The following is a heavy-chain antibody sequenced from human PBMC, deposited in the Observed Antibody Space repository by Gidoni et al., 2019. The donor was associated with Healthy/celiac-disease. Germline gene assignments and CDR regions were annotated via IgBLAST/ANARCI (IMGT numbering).Heavy chain of an antibody. CDR2: INHSVST. CDR3: ASHVDIVATQTAYYFDY. D-gene: IGHD5-12*01. V-gene: IGHV4-34*01. CDR1: GGSFRGYY. Sequence: QVQLQQWGAGLLKPSETLSLTCAVYGGSFRGYYWSWIRQPPGKGLEWIGEINHSVSTNYNPSLKSRVTISVDTSKNQFSLKLSSVTAADTAVYYCASHVDIVATQTAYYFDYWGQGTLVTVSS. J-gene: IGHJ4*02.